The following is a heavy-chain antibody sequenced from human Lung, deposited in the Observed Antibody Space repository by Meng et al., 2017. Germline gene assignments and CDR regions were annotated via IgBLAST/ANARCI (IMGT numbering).Heavy chain of an antibody. CDR1: GSNFPAYD. CDR3: ARDEDISAAGKLFGDY. V-gene: IGHV1-2*06. CDR2: IDPKSGDT. J-gene: IGHJ4*02. D-gene: IGHD6-13*01. Sequence: QVQQGHPGGQVKEPGASVKDSCKPSGSNFPAYDIHWGRRAPGSGLDWMDHIDPKSGDTRYAQRFQGRVTMTGDTSIGTAYMELTGLRSDDTALYYCARDEDISAAGKLFGDYWGQGTLVTVSS.